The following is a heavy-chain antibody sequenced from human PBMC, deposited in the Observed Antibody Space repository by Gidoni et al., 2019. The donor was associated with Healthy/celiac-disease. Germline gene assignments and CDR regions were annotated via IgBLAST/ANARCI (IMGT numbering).Heavy chain of an antibody. CDR1: GYTFTSYY. J-gene: IGHJ5*02. Sequence: QVQLVQSGAEVKKPGASVKVSGKASGYTFTSYYMHWVRQAPGQGLEWMGIINPSGGSTSYAQKFQGRVTMTRDTSTSTVYMELSSLRSEDTAVYYCARDSMGATLEGWFDPWGQGTLVTVSS. CDR3: ARDSMGATLEGWFDP. CDR2: INPSGGST. D-gene: IGHD1-26*01. V-gene: IGHV1-46*01.